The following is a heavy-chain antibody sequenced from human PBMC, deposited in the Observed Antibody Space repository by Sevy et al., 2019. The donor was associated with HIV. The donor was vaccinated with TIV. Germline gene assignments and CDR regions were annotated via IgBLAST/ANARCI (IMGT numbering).Heavy chain of an antibody. Sequence: GGSLRLSCAASGLTLTTTGMSWVRQAPGKGREGVAGVTSDGTTYYADPVRDRFTGSRDNSKNTLYLQLNSLRADDTAVFYCAGGDTTMITDLDYWGQGTLVTVSS. J-gene: IGHJ4*02. V-gene: IGHV3-23*01. CDR3: AGGDTTMITDLDY. CDR2: VTSDGTT. D-gene: IGHD3-16*01. CDR1: GLTLTTTG.